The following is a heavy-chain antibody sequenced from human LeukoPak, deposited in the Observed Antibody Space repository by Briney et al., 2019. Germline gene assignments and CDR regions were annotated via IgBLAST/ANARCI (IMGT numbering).Heavy chain of an antibody. CDR1: GYTFTGYY. Sequence: GASVKVSCKASGYTFTGYYMHWVRQAPGQGLEWMGRINPNSGGTNYAQKFQGRVTMTRDTSISTAYMELSRLRSDDTAMYYCARDPTPIHSGSYYDHFDYWGQGTLVTVSS. V-gene: IGHV1-2*06. D-gene: IGHD1-26*01. J-gene: IGHJ4*02. CDR3: ARDPTPIHSGSYYDHFDY. CDR2: INPNSGGT.